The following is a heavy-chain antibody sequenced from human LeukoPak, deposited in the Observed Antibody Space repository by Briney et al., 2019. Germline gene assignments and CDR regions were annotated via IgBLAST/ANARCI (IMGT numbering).Heavy chain of an antibody. Sequence: GGSLRLSCAASGFTFSSYSMNWVRQAPGRGLEWVSSISSSSSYIYYADSLKGRFTISRDSAKNSLYLQMNSLRAEDTAVYYCARDPYDFWSGYYIDYWGQGTLVTVSS. CDR3: ARDPYDFWSGYYIDY. CDR2: ISSSSSYI. V-gene: IGHV3-21*01. D-gene: IGHD3-3*01. CDR1: GFTFSSYS. J-gene: IGHJ4*02.